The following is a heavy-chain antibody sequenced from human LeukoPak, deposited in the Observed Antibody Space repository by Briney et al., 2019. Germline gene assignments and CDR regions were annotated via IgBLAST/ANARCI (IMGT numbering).Heavy chain of an antibody. CDR1: GGSISSGDNY. J-gene: IGHJ4*02. D-gene: IGHD1-1*01. CDR2: IYYSGST. V-gene: IGHV4-30-4*01. Sequence: SQTLSLTCTVSGGSISSGDNYWSWIRQPPGKGLEWIGYIYYSGSTYYNPSLKSRVTISVDTSKNQFSLKLSSVTAADTAVYYCARVPETGSFSFDYWGQGTLVTVSS. CDR3: ARVPETGSFSFDY.